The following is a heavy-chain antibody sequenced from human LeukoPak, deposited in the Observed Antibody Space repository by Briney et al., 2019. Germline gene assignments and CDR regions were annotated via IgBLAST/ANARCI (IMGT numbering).Heavy chain of an antibody. J-gene: IGHJ3*02. D-gene: IGHD2-15*01. Sequence: PSETLSLTCTVSGGSISSYYWGWIRQPPGKGLEWIGSIYYSGSTYYNPSLKSRVTISVDTSKNQFSLKLSSVTAADTAVYYCARDGSRSGVVVAATYAFDIWGQGTMVTVSS. CDR2: IYYSGST. CDR1: GGSISSYY. CDR3: ARDGSRSGVVVAATYAFDI. V-gene: IGHV4-39*07.